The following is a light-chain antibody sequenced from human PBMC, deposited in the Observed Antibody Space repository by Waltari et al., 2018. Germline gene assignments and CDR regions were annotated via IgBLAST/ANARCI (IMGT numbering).Light chain of an antibody. CDR2: SAS. Sequence: EIVVTQSPATLSVSPGERATISCRASQSVGRNLAWYQQKPGQSPRLLIYSASARATGVPARFSGSGSGTDFTLTISSLQSEDFAVYYCQQYDYWPPLTFGGGTKVEIK. CDR3: QQYDYWPPLT. J-gene: IGKJ4*01. V-gene: IGKV3-15*01. CDR1: QSVGRN.